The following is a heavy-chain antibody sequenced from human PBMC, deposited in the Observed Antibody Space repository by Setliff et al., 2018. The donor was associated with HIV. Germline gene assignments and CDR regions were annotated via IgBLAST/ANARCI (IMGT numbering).Heavy chain of an antibody. Sequence: ASVKVSCKASGYTFTGYYMHWVRQTPGQGLEWMGWIDPNSGGTTYAQKFQGRVTSTRDTSPSTVYMELSSLRSEDTAVYYCARDNRRITMIVASYYYMDVWGKGTTVTVSS. J-gene: IGHJ6*03. CDR3: ARDNRRITMIVASYYYMDV. CDR1: GYTFTGYY. D-gene: IGHD3-22*01. CDR2: IDPNSGGT. V-gene: IGHV1-2*01.